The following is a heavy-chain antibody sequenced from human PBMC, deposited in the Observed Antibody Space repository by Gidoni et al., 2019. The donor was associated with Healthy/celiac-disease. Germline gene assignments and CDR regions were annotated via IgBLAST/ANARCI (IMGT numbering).Heavy chain of an antibody. V-gene: IGHV3-23*04. CDR3: AKEEWIVGVPAAMVGDYYYGMDV. J-gene: IGHJ6*02. D-gene: IGHD2-2*01. Sequence: EVQLVESGGGLVQPGGSLSLSCAASGFTFSSYAMSWVRQAPGRGLEGVAAMSGRGGSTDYADSVKGRFTISRENSKNTLYQKMNSLRAEDTAGYYWAKEEWIVGVPAAMVGDYYYGMDVWGQGTTVTVSS. CDR1: GFTFSSYA. CDR2: MSGRGGST.